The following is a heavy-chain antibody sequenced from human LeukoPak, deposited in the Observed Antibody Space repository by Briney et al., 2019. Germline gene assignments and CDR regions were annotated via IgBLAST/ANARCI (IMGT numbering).Heavy chain of an antibody. Sequence: PGGSLRLSCAASGFTFSSYWMSWVRQAPGKGLEWVANIKQDGSEKYYVDSVKGRFTISRDNAKNSLYLQMNSLRAEDTAVYYCARESTYYDFWSGYSHYYFDYWGQGTLVTVSP. D-gene: IGHD3-3*01. V-gene: IGHV3-7*01. CDR2: IKQDGSEK. CDR1: GFTFSSYW. J-gene: IGHJ4*02. CDR3: ARESTYYDFWSGYSHYYFDY.